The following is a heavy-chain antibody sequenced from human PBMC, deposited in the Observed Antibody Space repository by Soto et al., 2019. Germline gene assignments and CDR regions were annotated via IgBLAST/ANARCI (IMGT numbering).Heavy chain of an antibody. CDR3: AREDSIIIPAVSDF. CDR1: GFAFNNYG. Sequence: WGSLRLSCTVSGFAFNNYGINWVRQAPGKGLEWVSSISKIDYTYYSDSVKGRFTISRDNSKNSVSLQKNTLRVEDTAVYYCAREDSIIIPAVSDFWGHGTLVTVSS. V-gene: IGHV3-21*06. CDR2: ISKIDYT. D-gene: IGHD2-2*01. J-gene: IGHJ4*01.